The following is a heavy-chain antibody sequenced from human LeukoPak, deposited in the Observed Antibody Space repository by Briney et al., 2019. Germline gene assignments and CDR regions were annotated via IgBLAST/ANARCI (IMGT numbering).Heavy chain of an antibody. Sequence: MPSETLSLTCTVSGGSISGYYWSWIWQPPGKGLEWIGYIYYSGSTNYNPSLKSRVTISVDTSKNQFSLKLSSVTAADTAVYYCARQSSGPFDYWGQGTLVTVSS. V-gene: IGHV4-59*01. D-gene: IGHD3-10*01. CDR1: GGSISGYY. J-gene: IGHJ4*02. CDR2: IYYSGST. CDR3: ARQSSGPFDY.